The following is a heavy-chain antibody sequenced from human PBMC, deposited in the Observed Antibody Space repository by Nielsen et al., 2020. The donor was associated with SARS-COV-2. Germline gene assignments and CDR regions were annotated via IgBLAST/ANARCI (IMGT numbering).Heavy chain of an antibody. J-gene: IGHJ4*02. CDR2: ISYDGSNK. Sequence: GESLKISCAASGFTFSSYAMHWVRQAPGKGLEWVAVISYDGSNKYYADSVKGRFTISRDNSKNSLYLQMNSLRTEDTALYYCAKDMTPNYYDSSGHGGDYWGQGTLVTVSS. CDR1: GFTFSSYA. V-gene: IGHV3-30-3*01. D-gene: IGHD3-22*01. CDR3: AKDMTPNYYDSSGHGGDY.